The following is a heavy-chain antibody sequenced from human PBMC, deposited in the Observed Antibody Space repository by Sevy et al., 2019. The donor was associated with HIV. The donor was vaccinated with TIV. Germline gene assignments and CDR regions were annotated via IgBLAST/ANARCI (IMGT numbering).Heavy chain of an antibody. Sequence: GESLKISCKGSGYSFTSYWIGWVRQMPGKGLEWMGIIYPGDSDTRYSPSFQGQFTISADKSISTAYLQWSSLKASDTAMYYCARTSRGYSSGWFRDAFDIWGQGTMVTVSS. CDR2: IYPGDSDT. V-gene: IGHV5-51*01. CDR1: GYSFTSYW. J-gene: IGHJ3*02. D-gene: IGHD6-19*01. CDR3: ARTSRGYSSGWFRDAFDI.